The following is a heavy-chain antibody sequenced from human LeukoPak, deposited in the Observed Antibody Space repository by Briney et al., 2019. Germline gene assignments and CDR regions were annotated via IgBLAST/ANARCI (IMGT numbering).Heavy chain of an antibody. Sequence: SGGSLRLSCAASGFAVSSNYMSWVRQAPGKGLEWVSVIYSRGGTYYADSVRGRFTISRDNSKNTLYLQMNSLRIEDMALYYCARDSISSGSMDLWGQGTLVTVS. J-gene: IGHJ4*02. CDR3: ARDSISSGSMDL. V-gene: IGHV3-53*01. D-gene: IGHD3-22*01. CDR2: IYSRGGT. CDR1: GFAVSSNY.